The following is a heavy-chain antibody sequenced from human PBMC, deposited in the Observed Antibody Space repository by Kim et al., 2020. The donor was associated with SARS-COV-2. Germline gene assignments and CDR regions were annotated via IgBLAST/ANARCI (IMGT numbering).Heavy chain of an antibody. V-gene: IGHV3-53*01. D-gene: IGHD3-16*01. CDR3: ARRFYAMDV. CDR2: ST. Sequence: STSYADAVTCLFTISRDNSKNTVYLQMSGLRAVDTAVYYCARRFYAMDVWGQGTTVTVSS. J-gene: IGHJ6*02.